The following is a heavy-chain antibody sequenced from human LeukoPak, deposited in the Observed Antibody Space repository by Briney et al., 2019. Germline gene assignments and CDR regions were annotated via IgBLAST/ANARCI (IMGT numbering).Heavy chain of an antibody. CDR3: ARARYYGPKTGGWFAP. D-gene: IGHD3-10*01. Sequence: SETLSLTCTVSGGSISSSSYYWGWIRQPPGKGLEWIGSIYYSGSTYYNPSLKSRVTISVDTSKNQFSLKLSSVTAADTAVYYCARARYYGPKTGGWFAPWGQGTLVTVSS. CDR1: GGSISSSSYY. CDR2: IYYSGST. J-gene: IGHJ5*02. V-gene: IGHV4-39*07.